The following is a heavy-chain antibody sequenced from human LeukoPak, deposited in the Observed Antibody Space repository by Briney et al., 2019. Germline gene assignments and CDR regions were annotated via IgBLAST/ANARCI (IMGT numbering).Heavy chain of an antibody. J-gene: IGHJ4*02. Sequence: SETLSLTCAVYGGSFSGYYWGWIRQPPGKGLEWIGEINHSGSTNYNPSLKSRVTISVDTSKNQFSLKLSSVTAADTAVYYCARTGPYGVVIGFWGQGTLVTVSS. CDR1: GGSFSGYY. CDR3: ARTGPYGVVIGF. CDR2: INHSGST. V-gene: IGHV4-34*01. D-gene: IGHD3-22*01.